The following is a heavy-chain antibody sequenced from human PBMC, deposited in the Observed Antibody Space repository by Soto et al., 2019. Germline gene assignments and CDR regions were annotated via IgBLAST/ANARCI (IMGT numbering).Heavy chain of an antibody. CDR2: VYYTGST. J-gene: IGHJ2*01. V-gene: IGHV4-59*01. D-gene: IGHD2-15*01. CDR1: GGSLSTYY. CDR3: ARATGSLYWNFDL. Sequence: QVLLQESGPRLVKPSETLSLTCTVSGGSLSTYYWTWIRQSPGKPLEWIGYVYYTGSTDYNPSLRGRVTVAMDPSQNHFSLRLTSVTAADTALYFCARATGSLYWNFDLWGRGTLVTVSS.